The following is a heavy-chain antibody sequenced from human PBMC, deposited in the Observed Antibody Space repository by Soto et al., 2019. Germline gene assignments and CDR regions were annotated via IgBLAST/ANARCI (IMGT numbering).Heavy chain of an antibody. D-gene: IGHD3-22*01. CDR1: GGPYSKYS. J-gene: IGHJ4*02. CDR3: ARSLLGDYYDSDGLDN. V-gene: IGHV1-69*02. Sequence: QVQLVQSGTEVKKPGSSVTVSCKDSGGPYSKYSISWVRQAPGQGLEWMGRIIPIFDITNYAQKFQGRVTITADKSTSTVYMDLSSLRSEDTAVYYCARSLLGDYYDSDGLDNWGQGTLVTVSS. CDR2: IIPIFDIT.